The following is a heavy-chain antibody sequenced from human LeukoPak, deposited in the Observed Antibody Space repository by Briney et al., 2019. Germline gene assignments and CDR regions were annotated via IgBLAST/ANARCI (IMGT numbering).Heavy chain of an antibody. CDR2: ISHDGTYE. V-gene: IGHV3-30*03. J-gene: IGHJ1*01. CDR3: ARDRITVPGMGAFQH. D-gene: IGHD6-19*01. CDR1: GFTFSSYA. Sequence: PGGSLRLSCAASGFTFSSYAINWVRQAPGKGLEWVAGISHDGTYEYQADSVKGRFTISRDNSKSTLYLQMNSLRVEDTAIYYCARDRITVPGMGAFQHWGQGTLVTVSS.